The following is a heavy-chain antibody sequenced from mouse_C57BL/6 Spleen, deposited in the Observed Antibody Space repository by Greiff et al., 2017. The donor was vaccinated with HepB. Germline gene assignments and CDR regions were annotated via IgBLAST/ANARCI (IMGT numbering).Heavy chain of an antibody. V-gene: IGHV1-52*01. Sequence: QVQLQQPGAELVRPGSSVKLSCKASGYTFTSYWMHWVKQRPIQGLEWIGNIDPSDSETHYNQKFKDKATLTVDKSSSTAYMQLSSLTSEDSAVYYCARRDYGSSHYAMDYWGQGTSVTVSS. CDR2: IDPSDSET. J-gene: IGHJ4*01. CDR1: GYTFTSYW. CDR3: ARRDYGSSHYAMDY. D-gene: IGHD1-1*01.